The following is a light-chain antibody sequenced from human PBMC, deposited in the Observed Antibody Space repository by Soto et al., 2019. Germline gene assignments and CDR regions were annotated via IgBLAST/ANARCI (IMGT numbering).Light chain of an antibody. CDR1: SSDIDAYNY. CDR3: GSYTTSSNYV. CDR2: DVS. V-gene: IGLV2-14*01. Sequence: QSVLTQPASVSGSPGQSMTISCTGTSSDIDAYNYVSWYQQHPGKAPKLMIYDVSNRPSGISNRFSGSKSGNTASLTISGLQAEDEADYYCGSYTTSSNYVFGTGTKVTVL. J-gene: IGLJ1*01.